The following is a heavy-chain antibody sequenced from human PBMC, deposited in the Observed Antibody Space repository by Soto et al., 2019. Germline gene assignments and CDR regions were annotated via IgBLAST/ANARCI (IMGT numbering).Heavy chain of an antibody. CDR3: GSETAGKLRVYSYYMDV. J-gene: IGHJ6*03. CDR2: IYYSGST. D-gene: IGHD2-21*02. CDR1: GGSISRYY. V-gene: IGHV4-59*01. Sequence: PSETRSLTCTVSGGSISRYYWSWIRQPPGKGLEWIEYIYYSGSTNYNPSLKRRFTKSVDTSNNQFSMKLSSVTAADTAVYYCGSETAGKLRVYSYYMDVRGTGTTVTVSS.